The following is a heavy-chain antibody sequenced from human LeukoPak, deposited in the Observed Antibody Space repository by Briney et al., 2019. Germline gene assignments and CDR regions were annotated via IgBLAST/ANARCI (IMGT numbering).Heavy chain of an antibody. J-gene: IGHJ5*02. V-gene: IGHV5-51*01. CDR2: IYPGDSDT. CDR1: GYSFTNYW. Sequence: GESLKISCKGSGYSFTNYWIGWVRQLPGKGPEWMGIIYPGDSDTRYSPSFQGQVTISADKSISTAYLQWSSLKASDTAMYYCARHLRLWQNWFDPWGQGTLVTVSS. CDR3: ARHLRLWQNWFDP. D-gene: IGHD5-18*01.